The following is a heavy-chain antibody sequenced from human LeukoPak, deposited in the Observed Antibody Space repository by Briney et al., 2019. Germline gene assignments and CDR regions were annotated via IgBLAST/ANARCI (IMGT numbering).Heavy chain of an antibody. V-gene: IGHV4-59*08. CDR3: ARQGARSIFGVVTHSGYSGMDV. Sequence: SETLSLTCTVSGGSISSYYWSWIRQPPGKGLEWIGYIYYSGSTNYNPSLKSRVTISVDTSKNQFSLKLSSVTAADTAAYYCARQGARSIFGVVTHSGYSGMDVWGQGTTVTVSS. CDR2: IYYSGST. D-gene: IGHD3-3*01. CDR1: GGSISSYY. J-gene: IGHJ6*02.